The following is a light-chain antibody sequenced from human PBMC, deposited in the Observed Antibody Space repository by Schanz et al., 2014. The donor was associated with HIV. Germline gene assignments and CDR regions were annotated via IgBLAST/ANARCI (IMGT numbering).Light chain of an antibody. J-gene: IGLJ2*01. Sequence: QSALTQPPSVSAAPGQKVIISCSGDSSKIGSNFVSWYQQFPGAAPKLLIYGTHDRLSEIPDRFSGSKTGTSATLAIVGLQTGDEADYYCTTWDSTLSAVVFGGGTKLTVL. CDR2: GTH. CDR3: TTWDSTLSAVV. V-gene: IGLV1-51*01. CDR1: SSKIGSNF.